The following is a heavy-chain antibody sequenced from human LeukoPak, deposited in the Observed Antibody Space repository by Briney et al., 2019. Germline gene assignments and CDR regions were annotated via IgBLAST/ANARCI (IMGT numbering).Heavy chain of an antibody. CDR3: ARDGGNSMVRGALDY. J-gene: IGHJ4*02. V-gene: IGHV1-69*06. D-gene: IGHD3-10*01. Sequence: ASVKVSCKASGGTFSSYAISWVRQAPGQGLEWMGGIIPIFGTANYAQKFQGRVTITADKSTSTAYMELSSPRSEDTAVYYCARDGGNSMVRGALDYWGQGTLVTVSS. CDR2: IIPIFGTA. CDR1: GGTFSSYA.